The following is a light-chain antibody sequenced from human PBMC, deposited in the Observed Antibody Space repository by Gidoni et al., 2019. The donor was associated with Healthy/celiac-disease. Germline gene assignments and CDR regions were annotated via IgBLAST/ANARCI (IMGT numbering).Light chain of an antibody. CDR3: QQYYSTPQT. J-gene: IGKJ1*01. CDR1: QSVLYSSNNKNY. V-gene: IGKV4-1*01. Sequence: DIVMTQSTDSLAVSLGERATINCKSSQSVLYSSNNKNYLAWYQQKPGQPPKLLIYGASTRESGVPDRFSGSGSGTDFTLTISSLQAEDVAVYYCQQYYSTPQTFGHGTKVEIK. CDR2: GAS.